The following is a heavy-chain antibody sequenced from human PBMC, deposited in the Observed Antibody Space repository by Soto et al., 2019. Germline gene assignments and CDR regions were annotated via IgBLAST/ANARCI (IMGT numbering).Heavy chain of an antibody. D-gene: IGHD5-18*01. CDR2: IIPIFGTA. CDR1: GGTFSGYA. V-gene: IGHV1-69*13. CDR3: ARGGYSYGLQYYFDY. Sequence: AASVKVSCKASGGTFSGYAISWVRQAPGQGLEWMGGIIPIFGTANYAQKFQGRVTITADESTSTAYMELSSLRSEDTAVYYCARGGYSYGLQYYFDYWGQGTLVTVSS. J-gene: IGHJ4*02.